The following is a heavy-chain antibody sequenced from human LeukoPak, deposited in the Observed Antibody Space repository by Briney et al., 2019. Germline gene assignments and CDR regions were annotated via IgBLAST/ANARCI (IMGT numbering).Heavy chain of an antibody. Sequence: PGGSLRLFCAASGFTFSSYGMHWVRQAPGKGLVWVSRIKSDGSRTDYADSVKGRFTISRDNAKNTLYLQMNSLRAEDTAVYYCARELPFDYWGQGTLVTVSS. CDR3: ARELPFDY. CDR1: GFTFSSYG. D-gene: IGHD2-15*01. J-gene: IGHJ4*02. V-gene: IGHV3-74*01. CDR2: IKSDGSRT.